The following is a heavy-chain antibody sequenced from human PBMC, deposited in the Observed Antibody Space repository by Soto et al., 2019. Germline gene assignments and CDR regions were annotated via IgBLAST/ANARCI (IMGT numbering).Heavy chain of an antibody. J-gene: IGHJ6*03. CDR2: LYWDDDD. D-gene: IGHD4-17*01. CDR3: AHSTKTTKSYYFMDV. V-gene: IGHV2-5*02. CDR1: GFSLSTRGGG. Sequence: QITLKEAGPTLVRPTQTLTLTCTFSGFSLSTRGGGVGWIRQPPGKALEWLALLYWDDDDRYSPSLRTRLTVTNDTSKNQVVLTMTNMDPVDTATYFFAHSTKTTKSYYFMDVWGKGIMVTVSS.